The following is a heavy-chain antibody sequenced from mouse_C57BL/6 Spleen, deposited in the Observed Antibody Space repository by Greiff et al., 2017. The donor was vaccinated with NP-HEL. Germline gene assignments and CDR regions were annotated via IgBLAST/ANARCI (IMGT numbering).Heavy chain of an antibody. V-gene: IGHV1-64*01. CDR2: IHPNSGST. Sequence: QVQLKQPGAELVKPGASVKLSCKASGYTFTSYWMHWVKQRPGQGLEWIGMIHPNSGSTNYNEKFKSKATLTVDKSSSTAYMQLSSLTSEDSAVYYCARGGYGNSWYFDVWGTGTTVTVSS. J-gene: IGHJ1*03. D-gene: IGHD2-1*01. CDR3: ARGGYGNSWYFDV. CDR1: GYTFTSYW.